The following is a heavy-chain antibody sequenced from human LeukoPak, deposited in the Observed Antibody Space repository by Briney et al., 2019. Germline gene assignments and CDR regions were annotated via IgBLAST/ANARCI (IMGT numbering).Heavy chain of an antibody. CDR1: GFTFSNYG. CDR2: IWYEGSNK. V-gene: IGHV3-30*02. Sequence: GGSLRLSCAASGFTFSNYGIHWVRQAPGKGLEWVAFIWYEGSNKYYADSVKGRFTISRDNSKNTLYLQMNSLRAEDTAVYYCAKDSGGNQFSYYMDVWSKGTTVTVSS. J-gene: IGHJ6*03. CDR3: AKDSGGNQFSYYMDV. D-gene: IGHD4-23*01.